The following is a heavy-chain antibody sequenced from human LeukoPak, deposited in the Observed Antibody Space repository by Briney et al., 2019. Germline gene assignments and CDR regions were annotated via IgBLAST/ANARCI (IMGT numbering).Heavy chain of an antibody. D-gene: IGHD3-10*01. J-gene: IGHJ4*02. CDR1: GFTFSSYE. V-gene: IGHV3-48*03. CDR3: ARGNGSGAYLIDY. Sequence: GGSLRLSCAASGFTFSSYEMNWVRQAPGKGLEWVSYISSSGSTIYYADSVKGRFTISRDNAKNTVYLQMNSLRTEDTAVYSCARGNGSGAYLIDYWGQGTLVTVSS. CDR2: ISSSGSTI.